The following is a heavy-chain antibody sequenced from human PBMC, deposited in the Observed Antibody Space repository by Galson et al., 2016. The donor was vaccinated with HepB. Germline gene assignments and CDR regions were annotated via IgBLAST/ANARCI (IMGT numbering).Heavy chain of an antibody. Sequence: SLRLSCAASGFTFSSYAMSWVRQAPGKGLEWVSAISGSGGSTYYADSVKGRFTISRDNSKNTLYLRMNSLRAEDTAVYYCAAPLGIVAVAGTVDFGYWGQGTLVTVSS. J-gene: IGHJ4*02. D-gene: IGHD6-19*01. CDR1: GFTFSSYA. V-gene: IGHV3-23*01. CDR2: ISGSGGST. CDR3: AAPLGIVAVAGTVDFGY.